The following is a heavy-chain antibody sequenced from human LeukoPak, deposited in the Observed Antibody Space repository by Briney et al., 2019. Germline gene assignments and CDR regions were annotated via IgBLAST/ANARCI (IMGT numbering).Heavy chain of an antibody. CDR2: INQDGGEK. J-gene: IGHJ4*02. Sequence: GGSLRLSCAASGFIFSSYWMSWVRQAPGKGLEWVASINQDGGEKYSLDSVKGRFTISRDNTKSSLYLQMNSLRAEDTAMYYCARYRHLYYWGQGTLVTVSS. CDR3: ARYRHLYY. CDR1: GFIFSSYW. V-gene: IGHV3-7*01. D-gene: IGHD3-16*01.